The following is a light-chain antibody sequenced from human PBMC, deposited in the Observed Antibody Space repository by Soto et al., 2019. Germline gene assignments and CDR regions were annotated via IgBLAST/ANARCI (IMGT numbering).Light chain of an antibody. V-gene: IGLV2-8*01. CDR2: EVS. J-gene: IGLJ1*01. CDR3: SSNAGSNNS. CDR1: SSDVGGYNY. Sequence: QSALTQPPSASGSPGQSVTISCTGTSSDVGGYNYVSWYQQHPGKAPKLMIYEVSKRPSGVPDRFSGSKSGNTASLTVSGIQAEDEADYYCSSNAGSNNSFGTGTKLTVL.